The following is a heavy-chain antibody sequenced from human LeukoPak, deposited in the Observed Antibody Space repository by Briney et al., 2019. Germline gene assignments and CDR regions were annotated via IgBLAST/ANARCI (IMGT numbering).Heavy chain of an antibody. D-gene: IGHD1-26*01. CDR1: GFIFSSYG. CDR3: ASGGIYYGAAFDF. V-gene: IGHV3-30*19. Sequence: GGSLRLSCAASGFIFSSYGMHWVRQAPGKGLEWVAVVLNDGSNKYHADSVKGRFTISRDNTKNTLYLQMNSLRTEDTAVYHCASGGIYYGAAFDFWGQGTLVTVSS. J-gene: IGHJ4*02. CDR2: VLNDGSNK.